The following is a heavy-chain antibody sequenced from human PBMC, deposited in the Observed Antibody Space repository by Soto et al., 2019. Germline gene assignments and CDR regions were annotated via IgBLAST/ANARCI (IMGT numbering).Heavy chain of an antibody. Sequence: QVHLVESGGGVVQPGRSLRLSCAASGFTFSSYAMHWVRQAPGKGLEWVAGTVFNGNIEYYVDSVKGRFIISRNNSKNTLSLQTHSLSPEDTAVYFCARADTTQYNSGWYTLDYWGQGTQVTVSS. CDR3: ARADTTQYNSGWYTLDY. CDR1: GFTFSSYA. D-gene: IGHD6-19*01. CDR2: TVFNGNIE. J-gene: IGHJ4*02. V-gene: IGHV3-30-3*01.